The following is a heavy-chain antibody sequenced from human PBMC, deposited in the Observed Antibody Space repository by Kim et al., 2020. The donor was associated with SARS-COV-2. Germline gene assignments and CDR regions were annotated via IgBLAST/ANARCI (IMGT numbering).Heavy chain of an antibody. CDR1: GGSISSSSYY. CDR2: IYYSGST. D-gene: IGHD6-19*01. Sequence: SETLSLTCTVSGGSISSSSYYWGWIRQPPGKGLEWIGSIYYSGSTYYNPSLKSRVTISIDTSKNQFSLKLSSVTAADTAVYYCARPVASIAVAGDWYFDLWGRGTLVTVSS. V-gene: IGHV4-39*01. J-gene: IGHJ2*01. CDR3: ARPVASIAVAGDWYFDL.